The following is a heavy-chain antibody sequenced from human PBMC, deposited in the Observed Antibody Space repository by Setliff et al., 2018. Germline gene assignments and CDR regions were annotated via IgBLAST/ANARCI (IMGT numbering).Heavy chain of an antibody. V-gene: IGHV1-18*01. CDR1: GYAFGSSG. J-gene: IGHJ4*02. CDR2: ISPYSGNT. Sequence: GASVKVSCKASGYAFGSSGFSWVRQAPGQGLEWLVSISPYSGNTNFPQWLPDRVNNTIDTSATMVYMELKTPRSYDTAVYYCVSSAAPQVVLAADFDFWGQGTLVTVSS. CDR3: VSSAAPQVVLAADFDF. D-gene: IGHD6-19*01.